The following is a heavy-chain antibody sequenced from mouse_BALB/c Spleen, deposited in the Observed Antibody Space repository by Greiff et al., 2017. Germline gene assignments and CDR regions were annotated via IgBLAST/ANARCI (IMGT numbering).Heavy chain of an antibody. Sequence: QVQLQQPGAELVRPGASVKLSCKASGYTFTSYWINWVKQRPGQGLEWIGNIYPSDSYTNYNQKFKDKATLTVDKSSSTAYMQLSSPTSEDSAVYYCTRNYDYGWYFDVWGAGTTVTVSS. D-gene: IGHD2-4*01. CDR3: TRNYDYGWYFDV. J-gene: IGHJ1*01. CDR2: IYPSDSYT. CDR1: GYTFTSYW. V-gene: IGHV1-69*02.